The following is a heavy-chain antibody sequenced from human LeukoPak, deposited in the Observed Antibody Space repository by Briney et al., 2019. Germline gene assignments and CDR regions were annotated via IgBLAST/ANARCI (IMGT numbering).Heavy chain of an antibody. J-gene: IGHJ3*02. D-gene: IGHD1-26*01. CDR2: INPNIGGT. Sequence: ASVKVSXKASGYTFTGYYMHWVRQAPGQGLEWMGRINPNIGGTNYAQKFQGRVTMTRDTSISTIYMELSRLRSDDTAVYYCARVGAGLNDAFDIWGQGTMVTVSS. CDR1: GYTFTGYY. CDR3: ARVGAGLNDAFDI. V-gene: IGHV1-2*06.